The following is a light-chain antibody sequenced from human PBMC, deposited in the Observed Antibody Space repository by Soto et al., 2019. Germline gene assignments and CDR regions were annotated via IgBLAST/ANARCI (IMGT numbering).Light chain of an antibody. CDR1: SGHSSYA. J-gene: IGLJ2*01. Sequence: QPVLTQSPSASASLGASVKLTCTLSSGHSSYAIAWHQQQPEKGPRYLVKLNSDGSHSKGDGIPDRFSGASSGAERYLTISILQSEDEADYFCQTWGTGIVVFGGGTKLTVL. CDR3: QTWGTGIVV. V-gene: IGLV4-69*01. CDR2: LNSDGSH.